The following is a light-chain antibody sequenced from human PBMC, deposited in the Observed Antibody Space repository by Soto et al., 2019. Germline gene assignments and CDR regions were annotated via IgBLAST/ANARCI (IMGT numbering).Light chain of an antibody. J-gene: IGKJ5*01. CDR3: QQRSNWIT. CDR2: DTS. CDR1: QSVSRY. Sequence: EIVLTQSPATLSFSPGERATLPCMSSQSVSRYLAWYQQKPGQAPRILIYDTSYRATGLQARFSGSGSGTDFTLTISSLEPEDFAVYYCQQRSNWITFGQGTRLEI. V-gene: IGKV3-11*01.